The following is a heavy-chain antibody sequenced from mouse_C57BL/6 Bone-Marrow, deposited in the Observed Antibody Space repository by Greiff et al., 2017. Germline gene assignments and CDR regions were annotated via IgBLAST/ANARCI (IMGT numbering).Heavy chain of an antibody. CDR1: GYSITSGYY. J-gene: IGHJ3*01. D-gene: IGHD2-4*01. CDR3: ANDYDVAY. CDR2: ISYDGSN. Sequence: DVQLVESGPGLVKPSQSLSLTCSVTGYSITSGYYWNWIRQFPGNKLEWMGYISYDGSNNYNPSLKNRISITRDTSKNQFFLKLNSVTTEDTATYYCANDYDVAYWGQGTLVTVSA. V-gene: IGHV3-6*01.